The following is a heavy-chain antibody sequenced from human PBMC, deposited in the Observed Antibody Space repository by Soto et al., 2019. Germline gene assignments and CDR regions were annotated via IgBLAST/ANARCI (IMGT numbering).Heavy chain of an antibody. D-gene: IGHD3-10*01. CDR2: ISYDGSNK. CDR1: GFTFSSYG. CDR3: ANSWGEDYYGSGSYYRIDY. V-gene: IGHV3-30*18. J-gene: IGHJ4*02. Sequence: QVQLVESGGGVVQPGRSLRLSCAASGFTFSSYGMHWVRQAPGKGLEWVAVISYDGSNKYYADSVKGRFTISRDNSKNPLYRKMSSLGAEDTDVYYCANSWGEDYYGSGSYYRIDYWGQGTLVTVSS.